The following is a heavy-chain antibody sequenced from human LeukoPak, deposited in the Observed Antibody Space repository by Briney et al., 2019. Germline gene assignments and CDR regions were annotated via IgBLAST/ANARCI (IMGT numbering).Heavy chain of an antibody. D-gene: IGHD2-15*01. CDR1: GGTFSSYA. J-gene: IGHJ6*02. Sequence: SVKVSCKASGGTFSSYAISWVRQAPGQGLEWMGGIIPIFGTANYAQKFQGRVTITADESTSTAYMELSSLRSEDTAVYYCAREHCSGGSCYFESDYHYGMDVWGQGTTVTVSS. V-gene: IGHV1-69*13. CDR3: AREHCSGGSCYFESDYHYGMDV. CDR2: IIPIFGTA.